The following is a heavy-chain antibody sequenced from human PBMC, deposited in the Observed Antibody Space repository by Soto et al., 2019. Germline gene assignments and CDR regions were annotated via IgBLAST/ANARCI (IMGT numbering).Heavy chain of an antibody. D-gene: IGHD3-3*01. CDR1: GYNFAGYW. CDR3: ARGGVATRTFDY. Sequence: PGESLKISCKGSGYNFAGYWLAWVRQMPGKGLELVGIIYPSDSDTRYRPSFQGQVTISADKSISSAYLQWSSLRASDTAMYYCARGGVATRTFDYWGQGTPVTVSS. J-gene: IGHJ4*02. V-gene: IGHV5-51*01. CDR2: IYPSDSDT.